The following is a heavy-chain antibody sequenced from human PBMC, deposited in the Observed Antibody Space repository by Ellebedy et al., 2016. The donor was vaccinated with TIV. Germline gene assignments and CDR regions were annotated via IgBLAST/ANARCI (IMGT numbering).Heavy chain of an antibody. CDR3: AREPGDYGDRYGMDV. V-gene: IGHV1-69*13. J-gene: IGHJ6*02. CDR1: GGSFSNYV. CDR2: IIPIAGTA. D-gene: IGHD4-17*01. Sequence: SVKVSXXASGGSFSNYVVSWVRQAPGQGLEWMGGIIPIAGTANYAQKFQGRVTISVDEVTSTVYMELSSLRSEDTAVYYCAREPGDYGDRYGMDVWGQGTTVTVSS.